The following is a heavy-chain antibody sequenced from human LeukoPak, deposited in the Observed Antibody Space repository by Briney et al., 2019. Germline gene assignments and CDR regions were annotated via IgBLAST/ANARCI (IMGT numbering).Heavy chain of an antibody. Sequence: PSETLSLTCIVSAYSISSGYYWGWIRQPPGKGLEWIAYIYYSGSTNYNPSLKSRVTISVDTSKNQFSLKLSSVTAADTAVYYCARDPSTVTTTYFDYWGQGTLVTVSS. D-gene: IGHD4-17*01. CDR1: AYSISSGYY. V-gene: IGHV4-61*01. CDR3: ARDPSTVTTTYFDY. CDR2: IYYSGST. J-gene: IGHJ4*02.